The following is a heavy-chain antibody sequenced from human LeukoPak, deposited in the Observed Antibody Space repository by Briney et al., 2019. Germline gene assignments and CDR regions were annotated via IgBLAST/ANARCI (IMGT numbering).Heavy chain of an antibody. J-gene: IGHJ4*02. CDR1: GGSISGYY. Sequence: SETLSLTCTVSGGSISGYYWSWIRQPPGKGLEWIGSIYYSGNTYYNASLKSQVSISIDTSKNQFSLRLTSVTAADTAVYYCARQTGSGLFILPGGQGTLVTVSS. CDR3: ARQTGSGLFILP. D-gene: IGHD3/OR15-3a*01. CDR2: IYYSGNT. V-gene: IGHV4-39*01.